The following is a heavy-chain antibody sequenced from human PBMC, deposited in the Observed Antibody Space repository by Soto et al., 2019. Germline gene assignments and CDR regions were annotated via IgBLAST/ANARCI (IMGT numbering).Heavy chain of an antibody. D-gene: IGHD3-9*01. V-gene: IGHV1-2*02. CDR3: ARPPGYISDWYYFDL. J-gene: IGHJ4*02. Sequence: QVQLVQSGAEVKKPGASVKVSCEASGCNFIDFHIHWVRQAPGQGFEWMARISPKSGGTNYAQKFEVRVTMTWNTSLNTAYMELSRLKSDDTAVYYCARPPGYISDWYYFDLWGQGTRVTVSS. CDR2: ISPKSGGT. CDR1: GCNFIDFH.